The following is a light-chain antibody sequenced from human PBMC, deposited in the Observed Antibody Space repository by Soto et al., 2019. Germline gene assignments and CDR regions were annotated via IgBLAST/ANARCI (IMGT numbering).Light chain of an antibody. CDR3: SSYTSSTTLVV. CDR1: SSDIGRYDY. CDR2: EVS. V-gene: IGLV2-14*01. J-gene: IGLJ1*01. Sequence: QSALTQPASVSGSPGQSITISCSGTSSDIGRYDYVSWYQHHPGKAPKLIIYEVSNRPSGVSDRFSGSKSGATASLTISGLQAEDEADYFCSSYTSSTTLVVFGTGTKVTVL.